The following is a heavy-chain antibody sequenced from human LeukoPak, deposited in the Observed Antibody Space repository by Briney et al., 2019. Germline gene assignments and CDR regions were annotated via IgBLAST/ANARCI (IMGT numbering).Heavy chain of an antibody. V-gene: IGHV4-30-2*01. Sequence: SQTLSLTCAVSGGSISSGGYSWSWIRQPPGKGLEWIGYIYHSGSIYYNPSLKSRVTISVDRSKNQFSLKLSSVTAADTAVYYCAGAKNSFDYWGQGTLVTVSS. J-gene: IGHJ4*02. CDR3: AGAKNSFDY. CDR2: IYHSGSI. CDR1: GGSISSGGYS. D-gene: IGHD1/OR15-1a*01.